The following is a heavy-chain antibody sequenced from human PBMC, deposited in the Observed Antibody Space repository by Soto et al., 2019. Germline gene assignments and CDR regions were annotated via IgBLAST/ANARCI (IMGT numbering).Heavy chain of an antibody. V-gene: IGHV3-33*01. D-gene: IGHD3-10*01. CDR3: AREWEPYHGSGSSIDY. J-gene: IGHJ4*02. CDR1: GFTFSSFG. Sequence: QVQLVESGGGVVQPGRSLRLSCAASGFTFSSFGMYWVRQTPGKGLEWVAFIWYDGSNKYHADSVEGRFTISRDNSKNTVYLQMTSLRAEDTAVYYCAREWEPYHGSGSSIDYWGQGTLVTVSS. CDR2: IWYDGSNK.